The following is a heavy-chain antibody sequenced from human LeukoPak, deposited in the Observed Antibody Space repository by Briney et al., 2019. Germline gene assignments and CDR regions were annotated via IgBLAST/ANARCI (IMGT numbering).Heavy chain of an antibody. CDR1: GGSFSGYY. CDR3: ARRFGYCSSTSCSRRYFDL. Sequence: SETLPLTCAVYGGSFSGYYWSWIRQPPGKGLEWIGEINHSGSTNYNPSLKSRVTISVDTSKNQFSLKLSSVTAADTAVYYCARRFGYCSSTSCSRRYFDLWGRGTLVTVSS. V-gene: IGHV4-34*01. D-gene: IGHD2-2*03. J-gene: IGHJ2*01. CDR2: INHSGST.